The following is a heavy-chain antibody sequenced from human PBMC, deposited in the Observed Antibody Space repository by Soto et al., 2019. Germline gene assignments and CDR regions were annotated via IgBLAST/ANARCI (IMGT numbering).Heavy chain of an antibody. CDR2: IYYSGST. D-gene: IGHD2-21*01. CDR3: AGLVGGIVVVIPNYYYMDV. Sequence: SETLSLTCTVSGGSISSYYWSWIRQPPGKGLEWIGYIYYSGSTNYNPSLKSRVTISVDTSKNQFSLKLSSVTAADTAVYYCAGLVGGIVVVIPNYYYMDVWGKGTTVTISS. J-gene: IGHJ6*03. CDR1: GGSISSYY. V-gene: IGHV4-59*01.